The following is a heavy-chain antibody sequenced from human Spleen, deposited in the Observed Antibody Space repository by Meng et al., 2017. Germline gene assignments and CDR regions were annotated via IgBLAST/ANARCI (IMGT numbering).Heavy chain of an antibody. CDR2: INHSGCP. CDR3: AAYDPPTFDY. J-gene: IGHJ4*02. CDR1: SRPLLDYD. Sequence: LVRGGPGCFTPSGPLPLRGCLWSRPLLDYDGSCLPHPPGRGLACIVEINHSGCPNYNPPIESRATISVDTPQNNLSLKLSSVTAADSAVYYWAAYDPPTFDYWGQGTLVTVSS. V-gene: IGHV4-34*01. D-gene: IGHD1-1*01.